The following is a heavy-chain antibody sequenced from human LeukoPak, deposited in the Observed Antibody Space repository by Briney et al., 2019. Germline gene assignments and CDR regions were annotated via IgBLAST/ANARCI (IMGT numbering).Heavy chain of an antibody. V-gene: IGHV1-46*01. D-gene: IGHD3-22*01. J-gene: IGHJ3*02. CDR3: ARAQTYYYDRSGRGAFDI. CDR2: INPSGGST. CDR1: GYTFTSYH. Sequence: ASVKVSCKASGYTFTSYHMHWVRQAPGQGLGWMAIINPSGGSTSYAQKFQGRVTMTRDTSTSTVYMELNSLRSEDTAVYYCARAQTYYYDRSGRGAFDIWGQGTKVTVSS.